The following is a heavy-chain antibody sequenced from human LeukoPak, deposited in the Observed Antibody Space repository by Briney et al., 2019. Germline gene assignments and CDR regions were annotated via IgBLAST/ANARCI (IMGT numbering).Heavy chain of an antibody. D-gene: IGHD2-2*01. V-gene: IGHV1-2*02. CDR1: GYLFTGYY. Sequence: ASLKVFCKASGYLFTGYYIHWVRQAPGQGLEWMGWINPKNGGTNYAQKFEGRVIMTRDTSSTVYMEVKRLASDDTAIYFCARDAQFTVVVPAAKLNYMDVWGKGTTVTVSS. CDR2: INPKNGGT. CDR3: ARDAQFTVVVPAAKLNYMDV. J-gene: IGHJ6*03.